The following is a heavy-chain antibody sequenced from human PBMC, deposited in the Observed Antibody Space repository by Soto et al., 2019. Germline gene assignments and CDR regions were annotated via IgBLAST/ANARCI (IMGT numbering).Heavy chain of an antibody. V-gene: IGHV4-34*01. D-gene: IGHD3-16*01. CDR1: HECFGAYY. CDR3: ARARSSVPSRRVIGYYGMDV. Sequence: PSETLSLTCVVSHECFGAYYWSWDRQPPGKGLEWIGEINDSGNSHSNPSLKSRVTMSVDMSKNQFSLNLSSVTAADTAVYYCARARSSVPSRRVIGYYGMDVWGQGTTVTVSS. CDR2: INDSGNS. J-gene: IGHJ6*02.